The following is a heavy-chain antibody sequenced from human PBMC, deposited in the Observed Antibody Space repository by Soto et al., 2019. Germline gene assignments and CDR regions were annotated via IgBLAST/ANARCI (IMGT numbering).Heavy chain of an antibody. CDR1: GFTFSNAW. CDR2: IKSKTDGGTT. CDR3: TTDQGQWLVPDVFDI. Sequence: EVQLVESGGGLVKPGGSLRLSCAASGFTFSNAWMSWVRQAPRKGLEWVGRIKSKTDGGTTDYAAPVKGRFTISRDDSTNTLYLQMNSLKTEDTAVDYCTTDQGQWLVPDVFDIWGQGTMVTVSS. D-gene: IGHD6-19*01. J-gene: IGHJ3*02. V-gene: IGHV3-15*01.